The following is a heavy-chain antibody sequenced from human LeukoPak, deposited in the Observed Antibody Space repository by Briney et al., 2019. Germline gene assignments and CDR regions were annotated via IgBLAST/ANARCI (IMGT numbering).Heavy chain of an antibody. V-gene: IGHV4-34*01. CDR2: INHSGST. D-gene: IGHD6-13*01. CDR3: ARLRRSWYLWSPPDY. Sequence: NPSETLSLTCAVYGGSFSGYYWSWIRQPPGKGLEWIGEINHSGSTNYNPSLKSRVTISVDTSKNQFSLKLSSVTAADTAVYYCARLRRSWYLWSPPDYWGQGTLVTVSS. CDR1: GGSFSGYY. J-gene: IGHJ4*02.